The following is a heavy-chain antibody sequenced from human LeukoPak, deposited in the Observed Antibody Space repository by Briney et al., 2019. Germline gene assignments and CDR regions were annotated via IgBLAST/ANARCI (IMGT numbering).Heavy chain of an antibody. Sequence: GGSLRLSCAASGFTFSSYGMHWVRQAPGKGLEWVAAIWYDGSNKYYADSVKGRFTISRDNSKNTLYLQMNSLRAADTAVYYCARDRTIYYDILTGYPASYGMDVWGKGTTVTVSS. CDR2: IWYDGSNK. CDR1: GFTFSSYG. CDR3: ARDRTIYYDILTGYPASYGMDV. V-gene: IGHV3-33*01. J-gene: IGHJ6*04. D-gene: IGHD3-9*01.